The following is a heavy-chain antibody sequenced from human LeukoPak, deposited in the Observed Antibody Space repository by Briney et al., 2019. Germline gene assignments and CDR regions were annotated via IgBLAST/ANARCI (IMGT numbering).Heavy chain of an antibody. Sequence: ASVKVSCKASGYTFTSYYMHWVRQAPGQGLEWMGIINPSGGSTSYAQKFQGRVTMTRDTSTSTVYMELSSLRSEDTAVYYCARIGGNTAMALFDYGGQETLFTVPS. CDR1: GYTFTSYY. V-gene: IGHV1-46*01. CDR3: ARIGGNTAMALFDY. J-gene: IGHJ4*02. D-gene: IGHD5-18*01. CDR2: INPSGGST.